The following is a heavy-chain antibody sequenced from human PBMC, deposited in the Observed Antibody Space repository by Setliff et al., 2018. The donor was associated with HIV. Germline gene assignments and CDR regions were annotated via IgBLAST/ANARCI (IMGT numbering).Heavy chain of an antibody. J-gene: IGHJ6*03. V-gene: IGHV4-59*08. D-gene: IGHD1-26*01. CDR2: IYYTGST. CDR3: ARRNAATYYSEFYYYLDV. CDR1: GGSINNYY. Sequence: SETLSLTCTVSGGSINNYYWTWVRQTPGKGLQWIGYIYYTGSTNYNPSFKSRVTMSINTSQNQFSLRLSSVTAADTAVYYCARRNAATYYSEFYYYLDVWGKGTTVTVS.